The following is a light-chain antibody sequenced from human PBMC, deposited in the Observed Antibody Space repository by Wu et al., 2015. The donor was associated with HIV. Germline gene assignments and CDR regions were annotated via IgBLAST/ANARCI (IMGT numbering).Light chain of an antibody. Sequence: EIVLTQSPGTLSLSPGERATLSCRASQSVSSTYLAWYQQRPGQAPRLLIYGASSRATGIPDRFSGSGSGTDFTLAISDLQSEDFGTYYCQQYYSYPWTFGQGTKVEIK. J-gene: IGKJ1*01. CDR1: QSVSSTY. V-gene: IGKV3-20*01. CDR3: QQYYSYPWT. CDR2: GAS.